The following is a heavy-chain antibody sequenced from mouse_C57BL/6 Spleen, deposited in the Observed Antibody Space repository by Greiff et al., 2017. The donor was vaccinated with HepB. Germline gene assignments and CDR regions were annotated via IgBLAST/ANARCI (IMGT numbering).Heavy chain of an antibody. Sequence: QVQLKESGAELVKPGASVKISCKASGYAFSSYWMNWVNQRPGKGLEWIGQIYPGDGDTNYNGKFKGKATLTADKSSSTAYMQLSSLTSEDSAVYFCARGGTTVVPDYWGQGTTLTVSS. CDR3: ARGGTTVVPDY. V-gene: IGHV1-80*01. J-gene: IGHJ2*01. CDR1: GYAFSSYW. CDR2: IYPGDGDT. D-gene: IGHD1-1*01.